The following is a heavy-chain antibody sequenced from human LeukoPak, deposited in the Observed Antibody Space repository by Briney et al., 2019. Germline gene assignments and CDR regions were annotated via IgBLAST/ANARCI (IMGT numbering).Heavy chain of an antibody. Sequence: GGSLRLSCATSGFTFSDYGMHWVRQAPDKGLEWVAIISFDGSNKYHADSVKGRFTISRDNSKNTLYLQMNSLRGEDTAVYYCAKDRAGYGVGPDAYWGQGTLVTVSS. D-gene: IGHD4-17*01. V-gene: IGHV3-30*18. CDR1: GFTFSDYG. CDR3: AKDRAGYGVGPDAY. CDR2: ISFDGSNK. J-gene: IGHJ4*02.